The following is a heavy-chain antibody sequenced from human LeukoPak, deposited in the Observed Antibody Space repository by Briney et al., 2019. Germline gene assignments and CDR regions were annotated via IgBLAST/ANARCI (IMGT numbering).Heavy chain of an antibody. D-gene: IGHD6-13*01. CDR1: GFTFSDYY. J-gene: IGHJ5*02. Sequence: GGSLRLSCAASGFTFSDYYMSWIRQAPGKGLEWVSYISSSGSTIYYADSVKGRFTISRDNAKNSLYLQMNSLRAEDTAVYYCASWHSSSWYRGNWFDPWGQGTLVTVSS. V-gene: IGHV3-11*04. CDR2: ISSSGSTI. CDR3: ASWHSSSWYRGNWFDP.